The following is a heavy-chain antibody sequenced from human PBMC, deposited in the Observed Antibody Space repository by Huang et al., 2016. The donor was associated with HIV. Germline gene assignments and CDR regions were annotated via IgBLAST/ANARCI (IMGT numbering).Heavy chain of an antibody. J-gene: IGHJ4*02. CDR2: IYYVGSP. CDR1: GGSIKSRNYY. D-gene: IGHD3-22*01. CDR3: ARRQGSGYYFYFDY. Sequence: QLQLQESGPGLVKPSDTLSLNCTISGGSIKSRNYYWGWVRQAPGKGLEWIGDIYYVGSPYYNPSLRSRVSLSVDTSKNQVTLKVNAVIAADTAVYYCARRQGSGYYFYFDYWGQGIPVTVSA. V-gene: IGHV4-39*01.